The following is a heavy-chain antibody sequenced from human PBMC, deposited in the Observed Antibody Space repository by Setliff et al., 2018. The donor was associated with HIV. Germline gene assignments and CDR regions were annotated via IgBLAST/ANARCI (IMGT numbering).Heavy chain of an antibody. CDR3: ARDRPPGRYYCSGGSCYPQDGLDAFDI. D-gene: IGHD2-15*01. V-gene: IGHV3-74*01. CDR2: INRDGSST. J-gene: IGHJ3*02. Sequence: GGSLRLSCAASGFTSSTYWMHWVRQAPGKGLVWVSRINRDGSSTSQADSVKGRFTISRDNAKNTLYMQMNSLRAEDTAVYYCARDRPPGRYYCSGGSCYPQDGLDAFDIWGQGTMVTVSS. CDR1: GFTSSTYW.